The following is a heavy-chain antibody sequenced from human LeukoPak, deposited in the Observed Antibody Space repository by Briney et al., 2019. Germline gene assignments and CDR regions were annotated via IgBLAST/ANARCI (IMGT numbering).Heavy chain of an antibody. CDR3: AKGTVVVAATLWFDP. D-gene: IGHD2-15*01. Sequence: GGSLRLSCAASGFTFDDYGMSWVRQAPGKGLEWVSAISGSGGSTYYADSVKGRFTISRDNSKNTLYLQMNSLRAEDTAVYYCAKGTVVVAATLWFDPWGQGTLVTVSS. CDR2: ISGSGGST. V-gene: IGHV3-23*01. J-gene: IGHJ5*02. CDR1: GFTFDDYG.